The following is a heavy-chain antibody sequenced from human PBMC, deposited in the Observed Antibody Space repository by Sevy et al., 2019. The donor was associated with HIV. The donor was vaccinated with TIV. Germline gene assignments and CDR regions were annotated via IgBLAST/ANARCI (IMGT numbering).Heavy chain of an antibody. Sequence: GGSLRLSCAASGFTFSGSAMQWVRQASGKGLEWVGRIRSKGNGYATAYAASVKGRFTISRDDSKNTVYLQMNSLKTEDTAVYYCTGGGARDSSSWYDYFDYWGQGTLVTVSS. J-gene: IGHJ4*02. V-gene: IGHV3-73*01. CDR2: IRSKGNGYAT. D-gene: IGHD6-13*01. CDR1: GFTFSGSA. CDR3: TGGGARDSSSWYDYFDY.